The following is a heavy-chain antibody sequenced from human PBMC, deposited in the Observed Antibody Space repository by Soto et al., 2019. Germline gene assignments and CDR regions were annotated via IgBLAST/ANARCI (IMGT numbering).Heavy chain of an antibody. CDR2: LRWNGVTI. V-gene: IGHV3-9*01. D-gene: IGHD3-22*01. CDR1: GFTFDDYA. Sequence: EVQLVESGGDLVQPGRSLRLSCAASGFTFDDYAMHWVRQLPGKGLKWVSGLRWNGVTIGYAASVKGRFTMSRDNAKKSLYLQMNGLRPDVTALYYCAASRAYDSSDYSGFHYGMDVWGLGTTVTVSS. J-gene: IGHJ6*02. CDR3: AASRAYDSSDYSGFHYGMDV.